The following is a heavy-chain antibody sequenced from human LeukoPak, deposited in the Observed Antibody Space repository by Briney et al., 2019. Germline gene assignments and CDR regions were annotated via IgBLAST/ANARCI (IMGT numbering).Heavy chain of an antibody. Sequence: ASVKVSCKASGYTFTSYGISWVRQAPGQGLEWMGWISAYNGNTNYAQKLQGRVTMPTDTSTSTAYMELRSLRSDDTAVYYCAFYCSSTSCYDADFDYWGQGTLVTVSS. CDR3: AFYCSSTSCYDADFDY. D-gene: IGHD2-2*01. J-gene: IGHJ4*02. CDR2: ISAYNGNT. CDR1: GYTFTSYG. V-gene: IGHV1-18*04.